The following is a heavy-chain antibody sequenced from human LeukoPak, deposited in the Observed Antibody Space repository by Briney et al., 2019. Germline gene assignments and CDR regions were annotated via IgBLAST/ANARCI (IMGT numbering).Heavy chain of an antibody. CDR1: GYMFTPHH. J-gene: IGHJ4*02. CDR2: VSAGNTNS. Sequence: ASVKVSCKTSGYMFTPHHIHWMRQAPGQRLEWLGWVSAGNTNSEYSQKFQGRIIITRDTSASTSYMELSSLRSEDTAVYYCAMSVEMAAIPSFDYWGQGTLLTGSS. D-gene: IGHD5-24*01. CDR3: AMSVEMAAIPSFDY. V-gene: IGHV1-3*01.